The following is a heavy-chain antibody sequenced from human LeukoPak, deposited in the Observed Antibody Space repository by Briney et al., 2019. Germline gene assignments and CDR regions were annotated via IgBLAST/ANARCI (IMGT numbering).Heavy chain of an antibody. CDR1: GFTFSSYS. CDR3: ARRGGGIAAASDY. CDR2: ISRSSSYI. J-gene: IGHJ4*02. D-gene: IGHD6-13*01. Sequence: GGSLRLSCAVSGFTFSSYSMNWVRQAPGKRLEWVSSISRSSSYIYYADSVKGRFTISRDNAKNSLYLQMNRLRAEDTAVYYCARRGGGIAAASDYWGQGTLVTVSS. V-gene: IGHV3-21*01.